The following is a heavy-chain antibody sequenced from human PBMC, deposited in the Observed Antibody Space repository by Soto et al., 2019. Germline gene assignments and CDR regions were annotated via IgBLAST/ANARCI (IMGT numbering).Heavy chain of an antibody. J-gene: IGHJ4*02. CDR3: AKDLAQATVTTTAFDY. CDR1: GFTFSSYG. Sequence: GGSLRLSCAAPGFTFSSYGMHWVRQAPGKGLEWVTFISYDGGNKYYADSVKGRFTISRDHSKNTLYLQMNSLRDEDTAVYYCAKDLAQATVTTTAFDYWGQGT. V-gene: IGHV3-30*18. D-gene: IGHD4-17*01. CDR2: ISYDGGNK.